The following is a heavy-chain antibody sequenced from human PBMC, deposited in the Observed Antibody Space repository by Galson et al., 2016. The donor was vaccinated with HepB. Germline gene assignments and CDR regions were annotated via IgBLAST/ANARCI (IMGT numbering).Heavy chain of an antibody. V-gene: IGHV3-30*18. D-gene: IGHD6-6*01. CDR3: AKSGSSSSYQYMDV. J-gene: IGHJ6*03. CDR1: GFTFRSYG. CDR2: ISYDGNYK. Sequence: SLRLSCAASGFTFRSYGMHWVRQAPGKGLEWVAVISYDGNYKYYADAVKGRFTISRDDSKNTVFLQMNSLRAEDTAVYYCAKSGSSSSYQYMDVWGKGTTVSVSS.